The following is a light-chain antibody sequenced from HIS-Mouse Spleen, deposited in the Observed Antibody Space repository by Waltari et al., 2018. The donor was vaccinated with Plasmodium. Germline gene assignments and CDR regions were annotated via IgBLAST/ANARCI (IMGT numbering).Light chain of an antibody. J-gene: IGKJ1*01. Sequence: EIVLTQSPGTLSLSPAESATLSCRASQSVSSSYLAWYQQKPGQAPRLLIYGASSRATGIPDRFSGSGSGTDFTLTISRLEPEDFAVYYCQQYGSSGTFGQGTKVEIK. CDR1: QSVSSSY. CDR2: GAS. V-gene: IGKV3-20*01. CDR3: QQYGSSGT.